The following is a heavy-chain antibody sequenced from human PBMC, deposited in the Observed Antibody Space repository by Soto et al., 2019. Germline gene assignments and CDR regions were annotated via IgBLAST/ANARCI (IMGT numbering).Heavy chain of an antibody. J-gene: IGHJ4*02. CDR3: ASGIQLWLRRINDGYSG. CDR1: GGTFSTYA. CDR2: IIPMFGTA. V-gene: IGHV1-69*12. Sequence: QVQLVQSGAEVKKPESSVKVSCKAPGGTFSTYAISWVRQAPGQGLEWMGGIIPMFGTANYAQRFKDRVTITAAESTNTVYMALTSLRSEDTAVYFCASGIQLWLRRINDGYSGWGQGTLVTAPS. D-gene: IGHD5-18*01.